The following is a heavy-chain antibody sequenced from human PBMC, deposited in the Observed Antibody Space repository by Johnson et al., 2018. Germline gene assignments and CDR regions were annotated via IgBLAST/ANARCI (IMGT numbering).Heavy chain of an antibody. CDR1: GFTFEDYG. D-gene: IGHD3-22*01. CDR2: INWNSGNT. J-gene: IGHJ3*02. V-gene: IGHV3-20*04. CDR3: TRVSRMQYDSSGLYPCRAFDI. Sequence: VQLVESGGGVARPGGSLRLSCVASGFTFEDYGMSWVRHVPGKGLEWVSGINWNSGNTVYADSVKGRFTISRDNAKNSLYLQMSSLRDEDTGLYYCTRVSRMQYDSSGLYPCRAFDIWGQGTMVTVSS.